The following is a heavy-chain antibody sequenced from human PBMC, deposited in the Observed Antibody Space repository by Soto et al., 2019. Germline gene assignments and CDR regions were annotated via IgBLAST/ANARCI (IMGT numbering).Heavy chain of an antibody. CDR1: GGTFSSYT. J-gene: IGHJ6*02. CDR2: IIPILGIA. CDR3: ARGRVRGVIIKHYYGMDV. D-gene: IGHD3-10*01. V-gene: IGHV1-69*02. Sequence: GASVKVSCKASGGTFSSYTISWVRQAPGQGLEWMGRIIPILGIANYAQKFQGRVTITADKSTSTAYMELSSLRSEDTAVYYCARGRVRGVIIKHYYGMDVWGQGTTVTVSS.